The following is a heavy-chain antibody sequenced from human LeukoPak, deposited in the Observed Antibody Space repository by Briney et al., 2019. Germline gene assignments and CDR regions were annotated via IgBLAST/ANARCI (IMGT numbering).Heavy chain of an antibody. Sequence: GGSLRLSCAASGFTFSSYAMPWVRQAPGKGLEWVAVISYDGSNKYYADSVKGRFTISRDNSKNTLYLQMNSLRAEDTAVYYCARTNSGSYGDFDYWGQGTLVTVSS. CDR2: ISYDGSNK. J-gene: IGHJ4*02. CDR3: ARTNSGSYGDFDY. CDR1: GFTFSSYA. D-gene: IGHD1-26*01. V-gene: IGHV3-30-3*01.